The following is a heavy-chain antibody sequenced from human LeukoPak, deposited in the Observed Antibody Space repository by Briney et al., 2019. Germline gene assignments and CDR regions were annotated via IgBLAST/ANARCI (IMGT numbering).Heavy chain of an antibody. CDR1: GFTFTSYV. CDR2: ISSTSSYI. V-gene: IGHV3-21*01. CDR3: ARAEQET. Sequence: GGSLRLSCAASGFTFTSYVMNWVRQAPGKGLEWVSSISSTSSYIYYADSVRGRFTISRDNAKKSVYLQMNSLRAEDTAVCYCARAEQETWGQGTLVTVSS. D-gene: IGHD1/OR15-1a*01. J-gene: IGHJ4*02.